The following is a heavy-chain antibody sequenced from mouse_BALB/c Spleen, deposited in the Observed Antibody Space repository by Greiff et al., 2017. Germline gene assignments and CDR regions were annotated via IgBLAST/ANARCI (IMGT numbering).Heavy chain of an antibody. CDR3: ARNPAWFAY. V-gene: IGHV5-6*01. J-gene: IGHJ3*01. Sequence: EVMLVESGGDLVKPGGSLKLSCAASGFTFSSYGMSWVRQTPDKRLEWVATISSGGSYTYYPDSVKGRFTISGDNAKNTLYLQMSSLKSEDTAMYYCARNPAWFAYWGQGTLVTVSA. CDR2: ISSGGSYT. CDR1: GFTFSSYG.